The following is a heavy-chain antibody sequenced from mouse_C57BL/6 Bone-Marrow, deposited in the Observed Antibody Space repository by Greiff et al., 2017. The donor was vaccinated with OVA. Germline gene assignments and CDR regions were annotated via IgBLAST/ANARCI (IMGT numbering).Heavy chain of an antibody. J-gene: IGHJ4*01. Sequence: QVQLQQPGAELVKPGASVKMSCKASGYTFTSYWITWVKQRPGQGLEWIGDIYPGSGSTNYNEKFKSKATLTVDTSSSTAYMQLSSLTSEDSAVYYYARRGDGYWAMDYWGQGTSVTVSS. CDR3: ARRGDGYWAMDY. CDR2: IYPGSGST. V-gene: IGHV1-55*01. D-gene: IGHD2-3*01. CDR1: GYTFTSYW.